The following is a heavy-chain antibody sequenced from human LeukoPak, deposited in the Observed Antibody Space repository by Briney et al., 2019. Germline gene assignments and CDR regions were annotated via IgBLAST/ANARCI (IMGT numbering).Heavy chain of an antibody. CDR3: ARELYYYDSSGYYFFDY. CDR2: IIPILGIA. V-gene: IGHV1-69*04. Sequence: GASVKVSCKASGGTFSSYTISWVRQAPGQGLEWMGRIIPILGIANYGQKFQGRVTITADKSTSTAYMELSSLRSEDTAVYYCARELYYYDSSGYYFFDYWGQGTLVTVSS. J-gene: IGHJ4*02. D-gene: IGHD3-22*01. CDR1: GGTFSSYT.